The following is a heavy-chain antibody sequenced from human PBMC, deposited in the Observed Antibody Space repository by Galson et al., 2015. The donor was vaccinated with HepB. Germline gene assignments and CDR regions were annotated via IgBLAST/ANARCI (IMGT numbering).Heavy chain of an antibody. Sequence: SVKVSCKASGYTFTSYGISWVRKAPGQGLEWMGWISAYNGNTNYAQKLQGRVTMTTDTSTSTAYMELRSLRSDDTAVYYCARDKLPEDYYYYGMDVWGQGTTVTVSS. CDR3: ARDKLPEDYYYYGMDV. J-gene: IGHJ6*02. D-gene: IGHD2-15*01. CDR1: GYTFTSYG. V-gene: IGHV1-18*04. CDR2: ISAYNGNT.